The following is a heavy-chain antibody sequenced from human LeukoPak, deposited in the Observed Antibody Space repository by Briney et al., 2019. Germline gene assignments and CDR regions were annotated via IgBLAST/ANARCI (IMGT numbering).Heavy chain of an antibody. V-gene: IGHV3-30*02. CDR3: VKDTGRGDF. J-gene: IGHJ4*02. Sequence: GGSLRLSCAASGFIFSNYGMHWVRQAPGKGLKWVAFLRNDESEIFYADSVKGRFTISRDNSKNTLYLQMSSLRDEDTAVYYCVKDTGRGDFWGQGTQVTVSS. CDR1: GFIFSNYG. CDR2: LRNDESEI. D-gene: IGHD1-14*01.